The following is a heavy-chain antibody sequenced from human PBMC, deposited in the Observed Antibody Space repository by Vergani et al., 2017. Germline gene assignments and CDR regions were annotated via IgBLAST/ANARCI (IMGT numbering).Heavy chain of an antibody. V-gene: IGHV1-69*13. D-gene: IGHD2-15*01. J-gene: IGHJ5*02. CDR2: VVPLFDTT. CDR1: GGSFSSYA. Sequence: QVQLVQSGAEVKKPGSSVKVSCKTSGGSFSSYAISWVRQAPGQGLEWMGRVVPLFDTTNYAQKFQGRVTLTADESTDTAYMELSSLRSEDTAVYYCARAPGRRCSGGSCYSSFRWFDPWGQGTLVTVFS. CDR3: ARAPGRRCSGGSCYSSFRWFDP.